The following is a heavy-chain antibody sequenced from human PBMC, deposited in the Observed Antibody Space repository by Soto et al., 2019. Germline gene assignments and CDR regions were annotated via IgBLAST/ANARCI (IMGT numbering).Heavy chain of an antibody. CDR2: IDPSDSYT. J-gene: IGHJ6*02. D-gene: IGHD6-19*01. Sequence: GESLKSSCKGSGCSFTSYWISWVRQMHGKGLEWMGRIDPSDSYTNYSPSFQGHVTISADKSISTAYLQWSSLKASDTAMYYCARRVAVAGYYGMDVWGQGTTVTVSS. CDR3: ARRVAVAGYYGMDV. V-gene: IGHV5-10-1*01. CDR1: GCSFTSYW.